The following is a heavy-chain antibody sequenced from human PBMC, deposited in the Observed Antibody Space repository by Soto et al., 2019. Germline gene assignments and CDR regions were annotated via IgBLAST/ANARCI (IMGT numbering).Heavy chain of an antibody. V-gene: IGHV4-31*03. Sequence: QVQLQESGPGLVKPSQTLSLTCTVSGGSISSGGYYWSWIRQHPGKGLEWIGYIYYSGSTYYNPSLKSRVTISVDTSKNQSSLKLSSVTAAYTAVYYWARVGQRFQDYYYYAMDVWGQGTTVTVSS. J-gene: IGHJ6*02. CDR2: IYYSGST. CDR3: ARVGQRFQDYYYYAMDV. CDR1: GGSISSGGYY. D-gene: IGHD5-12*01.